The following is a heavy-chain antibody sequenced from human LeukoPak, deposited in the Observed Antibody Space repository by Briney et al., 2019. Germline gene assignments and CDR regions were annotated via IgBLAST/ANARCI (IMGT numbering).Heavy chain of an antibody. CDR1: GYTVTGHY. CDR3: AKDAYSGFSSSCNMDS. V-gene: IGHV1-2*02. CDR2: INPNSGVT. D-gene: IGHD2-2*01. J-gene: IGHJ4*02. Sequence: GAAVKVSCKASGYTVTGHYLHWVRQAPGQGLEWMGWINPNSGVTNYAQKFQGRVTMTRDTSINTAYMELHSLTSDDTAMYYCAKDAYSGFSSSCNMDSWGQGTLITVSS.